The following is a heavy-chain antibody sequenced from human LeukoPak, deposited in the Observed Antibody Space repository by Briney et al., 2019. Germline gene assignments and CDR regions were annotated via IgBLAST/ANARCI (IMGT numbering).Heavy chain of an antibody. Sequence: GGSLRLSCAASGFTFDDYAMQWVRQAPGKGLEWVSGISWNGGSIGYVDSVKGRFTISRDNAKNSLYLQMNSLRAEDTALYYCAKDTYSTSLTGFDHWGQGTLVTVSS. CDR2: ISWNGGSI. J-gene: IGHJ4*02. D-gene: IGHD6-6*01. V-gene: IGHV3-9*01. CDR1: GFTFDDYA. CDR3: AKDTYSTSLTGFDH.